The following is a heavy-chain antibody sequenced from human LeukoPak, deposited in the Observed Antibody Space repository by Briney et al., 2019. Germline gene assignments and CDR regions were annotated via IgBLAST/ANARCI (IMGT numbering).Heavy chain of an antibody. Sequence: PGGSLRLSCAASGFTFSSYSMNWVRQAPGKGLEWVSSISSSSSYIYYADSVKGRFTISRDNAKNSLYLQMNSLRAEDTAVYYCARVKTDYDSSGYYYSDDAFDIWGQGTMVTVSS. CDR1: GFTFSSYS. V-gene: IGHV3-21*01. D-gene: IGHD3-22*01. J-gene: IGHJ3*02. CDR3: ARVKTDYDSSGYYYSDDAFDI. CDR2: ISSSSSYI.